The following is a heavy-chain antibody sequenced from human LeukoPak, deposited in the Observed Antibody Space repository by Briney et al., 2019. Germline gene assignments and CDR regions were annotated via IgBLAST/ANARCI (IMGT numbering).Heavy chain of an antibody. D-gene: IGHD5-24*01. CDR1: GGSISSSSYY. CDR3: ASQGNVEMATISGGGLPFLDY. J-gene: IGHJ4*02. V-gene: IGHV4-39*01. Sequence: PSETLSLTCTVSGGSISSSSYYWGWIRQPPGKGLEWIGSIYYSGSTYYNPSLKSRVTISVDTSKNQFSLKLSSVTAADTAVYYCASQGNVEMATISGGGLPFLDYWGQGTLVTVSS. CDR2: IYYSGST.